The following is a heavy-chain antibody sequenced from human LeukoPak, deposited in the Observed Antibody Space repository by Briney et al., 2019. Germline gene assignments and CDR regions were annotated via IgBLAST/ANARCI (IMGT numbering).Heavy chain of an antibody. V-gene: IGHV5-51*01. CDR1: GYSFTTYW. Sequence: GESLKISCKGSGYSFTTYWIGWVRQMPGKGLEWMGIIYPGDSDTRYSPSFQGQVTISADKSISTAYLQWSSLKASGTAMYYCARTYCGGDCYYSYFDYWGQGTLVTVSS. CDR2: IYPGDSDT. J-gene: IGHJ4*02. D-gene: IGHD2-21*02. CDR3: ARTYCGGDCYYSYFDY.